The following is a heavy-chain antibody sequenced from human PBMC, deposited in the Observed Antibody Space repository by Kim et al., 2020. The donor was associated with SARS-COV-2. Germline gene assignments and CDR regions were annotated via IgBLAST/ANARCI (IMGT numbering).Heavy chain of an antibody. V-gene: IGHV3-53*01. Sequence: LSLTCAASGFTVSSNYMSWVRQAPGKGLEWVSVIYSGGSTYYADSVKGRFTISRDNSKNTLYLQMNSQRAEDTAGYYCARDQNGFDHWGQGTLVTVS. D-gene: IGHD2-8*01. CDR2: IYSGGST. CDR3: ARDQNGFDH. J-gene: IGHJ4*02. CDR1: GFTVSSNY.